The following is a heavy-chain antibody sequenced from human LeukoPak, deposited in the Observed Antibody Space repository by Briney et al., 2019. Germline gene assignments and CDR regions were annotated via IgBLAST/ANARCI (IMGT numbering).Heavy chain of an antibody. CDR1: GFTFSSYG. J-gene: IGHJ4*02. D-gene: IGHD4-17*01. CDR2: ISYDGIHK. V-gene: IGHV3-30*03. Sequence: GGTLRLSCAASGFTFSSYGMSWVRQAPGKGLEWVAVISYDGIHKYYADSVEGRFTISRDNSKNTLYLQMNSLRAEDTAVYYCATLRDRDYWGQGTLVTVSS. CDR3: ATLRDRDY.